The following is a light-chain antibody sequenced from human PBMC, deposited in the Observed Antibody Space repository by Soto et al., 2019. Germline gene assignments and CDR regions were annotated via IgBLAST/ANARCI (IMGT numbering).Light chain of an antibody. CDR1: QTVNGW. J-gene: IGKJ1*01. Sequence: DIQMTQSPSTLSASVGDRVTITCRASQTVNGWLAWYQQKPGKAPKLLIYAASNLESGVPSRFSGSASASEFTLPISSLQPDDSATYYCQHYNSNPWTFGQGTKV. V-gene: IGKV1-5*01. CDR3: QHYNSNPWT. CDR2: AAS.